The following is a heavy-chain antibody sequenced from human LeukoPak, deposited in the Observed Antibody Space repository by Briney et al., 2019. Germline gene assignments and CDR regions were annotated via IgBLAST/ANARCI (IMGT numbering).Heavy chain of an antibody. Sequence: PSETLSLTCAVYGGSFSGYYWSWIRQPPGKGLEWIGEINHSGSTNYNPSLKSRVTISVDTSKNQFSLKLSSVTAADTAVYYCARDSRVAAAGTSIWFDPWGQGTLVTVSS. CDR2: INHSGST. J-gene: IGHJ5*02. CDR3: ARDSRVAAAGTSIWFDP. D-gene: IGHD6-13*01. CDR1: GGSFSGYY. V-gene: IGHV4-34*01.